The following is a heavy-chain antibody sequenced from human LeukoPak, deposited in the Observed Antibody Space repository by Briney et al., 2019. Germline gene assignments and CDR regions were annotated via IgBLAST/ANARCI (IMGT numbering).Heavy chain of an antibody. CDR2: INDSGST. CDR1: GGAFSNYF. D-gene: IGHD2-2*01. Sequence: SETLSLTCAVSGGAFSNYFWTWIRQPPGKGLEWIAEINDSGSTNSNSSLRSRVAISLDTSKNQFSLRLTSVTAADTAVYYCARGQYCSTTTCYLARRYFDFWGQGTLVTVSS. J-gene: IGHJ4*02. V-gene: IGHV4-34*01. CDR3: ARGQYCSTTTCYLARRYFDF.